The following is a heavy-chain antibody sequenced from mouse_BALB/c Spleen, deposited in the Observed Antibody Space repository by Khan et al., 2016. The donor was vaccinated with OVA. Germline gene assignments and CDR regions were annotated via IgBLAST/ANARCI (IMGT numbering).Heavy chain of an antibody. J-gene: IGHJ2*01. D-gene: IGHD1-1*01. CDR2: ISYSGNT. CDR1: GYSITSDYA. CDR3: ARIYGGDFDY. Sequence: EVKLLESGPGLVKPSQSLSLTCTVTGYSITSDYAWNWIRQFPGNKLEWMGYISYSGNTKYNQSLKSRTPITRDTSKKQFFLQLNSVTIEDTATYYCARIYGGDFDYWGQGTTLTVSS. V-gene: IGHV3-2*02.